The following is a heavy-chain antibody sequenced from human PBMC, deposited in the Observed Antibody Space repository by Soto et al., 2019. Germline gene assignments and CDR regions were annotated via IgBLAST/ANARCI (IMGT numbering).Heavy chain of an antibody. Sequence: QVLLQESGPGLVKPSETLSLTCTVSGASVNNGGHYWSWIRQPPGKGLEWLGYIYYSGNTYYNPSFQSRVNMSVDVSKNQFSLRLHSVTAADTAIYSCARGGGPYDSSDYYFDSWGHGALVTVSS. V-gene: IGHV4-61*08. CDR3: ARGGGPYDSSDYYFDS. J-gene: IGHJ4*01. D-gene: IGHD3-22*01. CDR1: GASVNNGGHY. CDR2: IYYSGNT.